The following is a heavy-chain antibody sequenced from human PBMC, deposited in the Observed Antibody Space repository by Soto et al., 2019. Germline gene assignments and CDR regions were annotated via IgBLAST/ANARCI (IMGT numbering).Heavy chain of an antibody. J-gene: IGHJ4*02. CDR1: GFTFSSYS. D-gene: IGHD6-6*01. CDR3: ARGLYSSSNWNFDY. V-gene: IGHV3-21*01. Sequence: EVQLVESGGGLVQPGGSLRLSCAASGFTFSSYSMNWVRQAPGKGLEWVSSISSSSSYIYYADSVKGRFTISRDNAKNSLYLQMNSLRAEDTAVYYCARGLYSSSNWNFDYWGQGTLVTVSS. CDR2: ISSSSSYI.